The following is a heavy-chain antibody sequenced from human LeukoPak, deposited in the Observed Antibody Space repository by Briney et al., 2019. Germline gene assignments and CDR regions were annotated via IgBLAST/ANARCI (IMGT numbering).Heavy chain of an antibody. CDR1: GYTFTSYG. V-gene: IGHV1-46*01. CDR2: INPSGGST. Sequence: ASVKVSCKASGYTFTSYGISWVRQAPGQGLEWMGIINPSGGSTSYAQKFQGRVTMTRDMSTSTVYMELSSLRSEDTAVYYCARGLIYYDSSGYYPYWGQGTLVTVSS. CDR3: ARGLIYYDSSGYYPY. J-gene: IGHJ4*02. D-gene: IGHD3-22*01.